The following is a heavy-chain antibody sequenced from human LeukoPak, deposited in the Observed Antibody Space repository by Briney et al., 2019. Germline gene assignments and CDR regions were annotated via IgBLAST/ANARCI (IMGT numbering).Heavy chain of an antibody. J-gene: IGHJ4*02. Sequence: ASVKVSCKASGYTFTGYYMHWVRQAPGQGLEWMGWINPNSGGTNYAQKFQGGVTMTRDTSISTAYMELSRLRSDDTAVYYCARTRTKTYYYDSSGSTFDYWGQGTLVTVSS. D-gene: IGHD3-22*01. CDR2: INPNSGGT. CDR3: ARTRTKTYYYDSSGSTFDY. V-gene: IGHV1-2*02. CDR1: GYTFTGYY.